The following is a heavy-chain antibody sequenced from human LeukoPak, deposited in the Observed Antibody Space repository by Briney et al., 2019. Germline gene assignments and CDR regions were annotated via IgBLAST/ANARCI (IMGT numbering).Heavy chain of an antibody. Sequence: GGSLRLSCAASGFTFSSYAMHWVRQAPGKGLEWVAVISYDGSNKYYADSVKGRFTISRDNSKNTLYLQMNSLRAEDTAVYYCAREPGIAASRGLLLYWGQGTLVTVSS. CDR1: GFTFSSYA. J-gene: IGHJ4*02. V-gene: IGHV3-30-3*01. CDR2: ISYDGSNK. CDR3: AREPGIAASRGLLLY. D-gene: IGHD6-13*01.